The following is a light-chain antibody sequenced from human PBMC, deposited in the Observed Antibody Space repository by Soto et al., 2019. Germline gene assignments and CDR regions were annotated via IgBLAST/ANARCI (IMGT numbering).Light chain of an antibody. J-gene: IGLJ3*02. CDR3: TSYISRSTDWV. V-gene: IGLV2-14*01. Sequence: QSALTQPASVSGSPGQSITISCTGTFSDMGAYTPVSWYQQHPGKVPRLIIYEVNNRPSGVSNRFSGSKSGNTASLTISGLQAEDEADYYCTSYISRSTDWVFGGGTQLTVL. CDR2: EVN. CDR1: FSDMGAYTP.